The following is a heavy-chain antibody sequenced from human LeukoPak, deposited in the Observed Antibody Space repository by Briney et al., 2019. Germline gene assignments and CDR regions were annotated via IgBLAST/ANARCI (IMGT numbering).Heavy chain of an antibody. CDR3: ARDFGFPGKLGS. V-gene: IGHV3-64*01. CDR2: ISSNGGST. D-gene: IGHD1-1*01. Sequence: PGGSVRLPCAASGFPLSSYAEHWVRQAPGKGLESVSAISSNGGSTYYANSVKGRFTISRDNSKNTLYLQMGSLRAEDLAVYYCARDFGFPGKLGSWGQGNLGTVSS. J-gene: IGHJ4*03. CDR1: GFPLSSYA.